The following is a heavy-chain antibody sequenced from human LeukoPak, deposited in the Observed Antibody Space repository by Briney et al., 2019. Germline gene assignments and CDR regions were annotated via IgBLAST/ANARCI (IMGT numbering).Heavy chain of an antibody. D-gene: IGHD1-7*01. Sequence: SKTLSLTCTVSGGSISSGDYYWSWIRQPPGKGLEWIGYIYYSGSTYYNPSLKSRVTISVDTSKNQFSLKLSSVTAADTAVYYCARAAGWNYLDYWGQGTLVTVSS. CDR1: GGSISSGDYY. CDR2: IYYSGST. CDR3: ARAAGWNYLDY. J-gene: IGHJ4*02. V-gene: IGHV4-30-4*08.